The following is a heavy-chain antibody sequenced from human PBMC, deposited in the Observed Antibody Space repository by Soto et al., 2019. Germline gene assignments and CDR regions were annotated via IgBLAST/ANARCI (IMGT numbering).Heavy chain of an antibody. V-gene: IGHV4-31*03. D-gene: IGHD3-22*01. CDR2: IYYSGST. CDR1: GGSISSGGYY. J-gene: IGHJ6*02. CDR3: ARYDSSGYYWPYYYYGMDV. Sequence: SETLSLTCTVSGGSISSGGYYWSWIRQHPGKGLEWIGYIYYSGSTYYNPSLKSRVTISVDTSKNQFSLKLSSVTAADTAVYYCARYDSSGYYWPYYYYGMDVWGQGTTVTVS.